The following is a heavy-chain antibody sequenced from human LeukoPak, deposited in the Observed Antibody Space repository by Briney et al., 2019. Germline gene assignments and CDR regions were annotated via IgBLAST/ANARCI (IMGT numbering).Heavy chain of an antibody. CDR3: AKASVEMAAIVAFDI. J-gene: IGHJ3*02. CDR2: ISVSGDTT. CDR1: GFTFSSYA. D-gene: IGHD5-24*01. Sequence: PGGSLRLSCAASGFTFSSYAMSWVRQAPGKGLEWVSTISVSGDTTYYADSVKGRFTISRDNSKNTLYLQMNSLRAEDTAVYYCAKASVEMAAIVAFDIWGQGTMVTVS. V-gene: IGHV3-23*01.